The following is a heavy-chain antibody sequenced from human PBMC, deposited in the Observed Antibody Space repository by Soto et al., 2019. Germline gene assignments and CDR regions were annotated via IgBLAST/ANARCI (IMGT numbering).Heavy chain of an antibody. CDR3: TRGITIFGVDQYYFDY. J-gene: IGHJ4*02. Sequence: EVQLVESGGGLVQPGGSLRLSCTASGFSFNTYSMSWFRRAPGRGLGWVSYISSGGRTIYYGDSVKGRFTISRDNAKNSLYLQMNSLRDEDTAIYYCTRGITIFGVDQYYFDYWGQGTLVAVSS. V-gene: IGHV3-48*02. CDR2: ISSGGRTI. CDR1: GFSFNTYS. D-gene: IGHD3-3*01.